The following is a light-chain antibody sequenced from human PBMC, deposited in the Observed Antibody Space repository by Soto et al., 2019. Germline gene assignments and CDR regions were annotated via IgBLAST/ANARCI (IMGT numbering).Light chain of an antibody. J-gene: IGKJ1*01. Sequence: EIVMTQSPATLSVSPGERATLSCRARQSVSSNLAWYQQKPGQAPRLLLYGASTRATGIPARFSGSGSGTEFTLTISSLQSEDFAVYYCQQYNNWPRTFGQGTKVDIK. V-gene: IGKV3-15*01. CDR3: QQYNNWPRT. CDR1: QSVSSN. CDR2: GAS.